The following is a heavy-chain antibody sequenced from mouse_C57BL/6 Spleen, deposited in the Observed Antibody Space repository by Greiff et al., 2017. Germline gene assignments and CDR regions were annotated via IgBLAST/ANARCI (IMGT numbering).Heavy chain of an antibody. D-gene: IGHD1-1*02. Sequence: VQLQQSGAELVRPGTSVKLSCKASGYTFTSYWMHWVKQRPGQGLEWIGVIDPSDSYTNYNQKFKGKATLTVDTSSSTAYMQLSSLTSEDSAVYYCARHYGDWYFDVWGTGTTVTVSS. CDR2: IDPSDSYT. CDR1: GYTFTSYW. V-gene: IGHV1-59*01. CDR3: ARHYGDWYFDV. J-gene: IGHJ1*03.